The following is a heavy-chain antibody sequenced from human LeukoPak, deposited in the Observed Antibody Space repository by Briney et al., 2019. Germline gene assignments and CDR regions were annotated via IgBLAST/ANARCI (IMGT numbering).Heavy chain of an antibody. CDR3: ARDSLFYDFWSGYQPGYGMDV. D-gene: IGHD3-3*01. CDR1: GGSISSGGYY. Sequence: SETLSLTCTVSGGSISSGGYYWSWTRQHPGKGLEWIGYIYYSGSTYYNPSLKSRVTISVDTSKNQFSLKLSSVTAADTAVYYCARDSLFYDFWSGYQPGYGMDVWGQGTTVTVSS. CDR2: IYYSGST. V-gene: IGHV4-31*03. J-gene: IGHJ6*02.